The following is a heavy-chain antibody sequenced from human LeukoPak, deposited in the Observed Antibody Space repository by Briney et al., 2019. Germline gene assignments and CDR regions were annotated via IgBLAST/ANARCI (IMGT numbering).Heavy chain of an antibody. J-gene: IGHJ4*02. D-gene: IGHD3-22*01. CDR2: IKQDGSEK. CDR3: ARGRRGVKYDSSGQHLDFDY. V-gene: IGHV3-7*03. Sequence: AGGSLRLSCAASGFTFSIYWMSWVRQAPGKGLEGVANIKQDGSEKYYVDSVKGRFTISRDNAKNSLYLQMNSLRAEDTAVYYCARGRRGVKYDSSGQHLDFDYWGQGTLVTVSS. CDR1: GFTFSIYW.